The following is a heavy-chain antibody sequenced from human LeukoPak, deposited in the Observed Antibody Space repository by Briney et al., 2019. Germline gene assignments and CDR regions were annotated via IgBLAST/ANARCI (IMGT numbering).Heavy chain of an antibody. J-gene: IGHJ4*02. CDR3: ARDPVAAAAAARGTLGYFDY. Sequence: PGRSLRLSCAASGFTFSSYGMHWARQAPGKGLEWVAVIWYDGSNKYYADSVKGRFTISRDNSKNTLYLQMNSLRAEDTAVYYCARDPVAAAAAARGTLGYFDYWGQGTLVTVSS. D-gene: IGHD6-13*01. V-gene: IGHV3-33*01. CDR2: IWYDGSNK. CDR1: GFTFSSYG.